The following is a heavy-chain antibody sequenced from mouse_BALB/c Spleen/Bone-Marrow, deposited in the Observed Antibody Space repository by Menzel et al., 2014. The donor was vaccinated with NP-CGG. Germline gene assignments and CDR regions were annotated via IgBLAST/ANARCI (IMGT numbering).Heavy chain of an antibody. J-gene: IGHJ3*01. CDR3: ARREYGNGGFAY. V-gene: IGHV1-77*01. CDR2: IYPGSGNT. CDR1: GYTFTDYY. Sequence: QVQLQQSGAELARPGASVKLSCKASGYTFTDYYINWVKQRTGQGLEWIGEIYPGSGNTYYNEKFKGKAILTADKSSSTAYMQLSSLTSEDSAVYFCARREYGNGGFAYWGQGTLVTVSA. D-gene: IGHD2-10*02.